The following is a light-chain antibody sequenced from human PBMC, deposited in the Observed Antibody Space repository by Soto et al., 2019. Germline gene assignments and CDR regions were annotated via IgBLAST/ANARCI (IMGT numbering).Light chain of an antibody. CDR3: CSYASSSSYV. Sequence: QSALTQPASLSGSPGQSITISCTGTSSDIGAYDYVSWFQQHPGKAPKLMIYEGTQRPSGVSSRFSGSKSGNTASLTISGLQAEDEADYYCCSYASSSSYVFGTGTKVTVL. CDR2: EGT. CDR1: SSDIGAYDY. J-gene: IGLJ1*01. V-gene: IGLV2-23*01.